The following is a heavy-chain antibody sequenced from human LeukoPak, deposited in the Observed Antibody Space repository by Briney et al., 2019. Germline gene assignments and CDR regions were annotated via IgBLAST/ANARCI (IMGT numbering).Heavy chain of an antibody. Sequence: GGSLRLSCAASGFTFSSYSMNWVRQAPGKGLEWVSSISSSSSYIYYADSVKGRFTISRDNAKNSLYLQMNSLRAEDTAVYYCARELCIAAAGWQIQHWGQGTLVTVSS. V-gene: IGHV3-21*01. D-gene: IGHD6-13*01. CDR2: ISSSSSYI. CDR1: GFTFSSYS. J-gene: IGHJ1*01. CDR3: ARELCIAAAGWQIQH.